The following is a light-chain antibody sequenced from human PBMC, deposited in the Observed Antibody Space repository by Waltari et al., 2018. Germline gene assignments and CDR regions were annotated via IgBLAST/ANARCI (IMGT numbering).Light chain of an antibody. CDR2: YDR. V-gene: IGLV3-21*04. CDR1: NIGTYS. J-gene: IGLJ1*01. CDR3: HVWHPHVDPGV. Sequence: SYVVTQPPSVSVAPGETATITCGGDNIGTYSVQWYQQNAGQAPVLVIFYDRDRPSGIPDRFSGSNSGNTATLTISRVEAGDEARYYCHVWHPHVDPGVFGTGTEVTVL.